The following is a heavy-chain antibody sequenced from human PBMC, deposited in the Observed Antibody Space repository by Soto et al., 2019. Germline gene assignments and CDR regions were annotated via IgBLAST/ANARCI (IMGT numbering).Heavy chain of an antibody. CDR1: GGSISSGGYY. CDR3: ARGGDYYDSSGYYGPGYFDL. J-gene: IGHJ2*01. CDR2: IYYSGST. Sequence: SETLSLTCTVSGGSISSGGYYWSWIRQHPGKGLEWIGYIYYSGSTYYNPSLKSRVTISVDTSKNQFSLKLSSVTAADTAVYYCARGGDYYDSSGYYGPGYFDLWGRGTLVTVSS. V-gene: IGHV4-30-4*08. D-gene: IGHD3-22*01.